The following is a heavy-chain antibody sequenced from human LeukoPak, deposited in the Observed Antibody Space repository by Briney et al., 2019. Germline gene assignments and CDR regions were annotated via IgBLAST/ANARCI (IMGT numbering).Heavy chain of an antibody. D-gene: IGHD6-13*01. J-gene: IGHJ6*02. CDR2: ISSSGSTI. CDR3: ANGYSSSWYYYYYGMDV. CDR1: GFTFSSYE. Sequence: PGGSLRLSCAASGFTFSSYEMNWVRQAPGKGLEWVSYISSSGSTIYYADSVKGRFTISRDNAKNSLYPQMNSLRAEDTAVYYCANGYSSSWYYYYYGMDVWGQGTTVTVSS. V-gene: IGHV3-48*03.